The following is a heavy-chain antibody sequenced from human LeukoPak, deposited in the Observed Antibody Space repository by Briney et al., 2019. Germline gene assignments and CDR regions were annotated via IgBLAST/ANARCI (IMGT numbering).Heavy chain of an antibody. J-gene: IGHJ4*02. CDR2: IIPIFGTA. CDR1: GGTFSSYA. Sequence: ASVKLSCKASGGTFSSYAISWVRQAPGQGLEWMGRIIPIFGTANYAQKFQGRVTITTDESTSTAYMELSSLRSEDTAVYYCARDGYCSGGSCLYFDYWGQGTLVTVSS. CDR3: ARDGYCSGGSCLYFDY. V-gene: IGHV1-69*05. D-gene: IGHD2-15*01.